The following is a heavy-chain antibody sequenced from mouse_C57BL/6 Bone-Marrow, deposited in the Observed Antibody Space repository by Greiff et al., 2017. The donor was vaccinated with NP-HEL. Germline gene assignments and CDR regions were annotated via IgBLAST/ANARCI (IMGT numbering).Heavy chain of an antibody. CDR1: GYTFTSYW. V-gene: IGHV1-64*01. Sequence: VQLQEPGAELVKPGASVKLSCKASGYTFTSYWMHWVKQRPGQGLEWIGMIHPNSGSTNYNEKFKSKATLTVDKSSSTAYMQLSSLTSEDSAVYYCGRSWGEGFAYWGQGTLVTVSA. CDR2: IHPNSGST. CDR3: GRSWGEGFAY. J-gene: IGHJ3*01.